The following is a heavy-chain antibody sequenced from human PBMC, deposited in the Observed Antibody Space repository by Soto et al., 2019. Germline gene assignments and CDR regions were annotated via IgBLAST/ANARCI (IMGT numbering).Heavy chain of an antibody. J-gene: IGHJ4*02. Sequence: SGGALRLSCAASGFTCSDYGMHWVHQAPGKGLEWVAVISYDGSNKYYADSVKGRFTISRDNSKNTLYLQMNSLRDEDTAVYYCGKPDRRDSSGYPHYWGQGTLVTVSS. D-gene: IGHD3-22*01. CDR2: ISYDGSNK. CDR1: GFTCSDYG. CDR3: GKPDRRDSSGYPHY. V-gene: IGHV3-30*18.